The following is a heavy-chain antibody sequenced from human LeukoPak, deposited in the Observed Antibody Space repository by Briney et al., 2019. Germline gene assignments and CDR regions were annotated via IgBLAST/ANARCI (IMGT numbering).Heavy chain of an antibody. V-gene: IGHV3-23*01. Sequence: GGSLRLSCAASGFTFSSYAMTWVRQAPGKGLEWVSTIRANGGGTHYAESLRGRFTISRDNSKNTLYLQMSSLRAEDTAVYYCVKITSSSGGDYWGQGTLVTVSS. CDR3: VKITSSSGGDY. D-gene: IGHD6-19*01. CDR1: GFTFSSYA. CDR2: IRANGGGT. J-gene: IGHJ4*02.